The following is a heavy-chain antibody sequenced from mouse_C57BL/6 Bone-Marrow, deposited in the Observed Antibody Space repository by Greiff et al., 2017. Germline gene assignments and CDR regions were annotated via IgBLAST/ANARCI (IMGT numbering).Heavy chain of an antibody. CDR2: ISDGGSYT. CDR1: GFTFSSYA. J-gene: IGHJ3*01. CDR3: ARDHYDYDNCAY. Sequence: EVKLVESGGGLVKPGGSLKLSCAASGFTFSSYAMSWVRQTPDKRLEWVATISDGGSYTYYPDNVKGRFTISRDNAKNNLYLQMSHLKSEDTAMYYCARDHYDYDNCAYWGQGTLVTVSA. D-gene: IGHD2-4*01. V-gene: IGHV5-4*01.